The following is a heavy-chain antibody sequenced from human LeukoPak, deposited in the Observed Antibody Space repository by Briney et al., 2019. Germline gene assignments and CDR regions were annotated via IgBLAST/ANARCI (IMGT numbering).Heavy chain of an antibody. CDR3: ARGGIYDILTGYYDY. Sequence: GGSLRLSCAAPGFTFSSYTMHWVRQAPGKGLEWVAVISYDGSIKYYADSVKGRFTISRDNSKNTLYLQMNSLRPEDTAVYYCARGGIYDILTGYYDYWGQGTLVTVSS. D-gene: IGHD3-9*01. J-gene: IGHJ4*02. CDR1: GFTFSSYT. CDR2: ISYDGSIK. V-gene: IGHV3-30*04.